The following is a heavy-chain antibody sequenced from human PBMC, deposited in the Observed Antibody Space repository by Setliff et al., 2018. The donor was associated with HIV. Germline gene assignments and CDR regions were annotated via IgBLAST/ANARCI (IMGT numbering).Heavy chain of an antibody. CDR1: GGSISSGSYY. V-gene: IGHV4-39*07. J-gene: IGHJ4*02. D-gene: IGHD5-18*01. CDR3: ARVFVDTAVLRVLEYYFDS. CDR2: MYYSGST. Sequence: SSETLSLTCTVSGGSISSGSYYWGWIRQPPGKGLEWIGSMYYSGSTYYTPSLKSRITISLDTSKNQFSLRMRSVTAADTAVYYCARVFVDTAVLRVLEYYFDSWGRGTLVTVSS.